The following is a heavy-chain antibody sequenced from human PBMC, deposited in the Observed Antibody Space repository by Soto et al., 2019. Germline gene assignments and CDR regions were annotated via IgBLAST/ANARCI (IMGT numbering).Heavy chain of an antibody. CDR2: IYYSGST. J-gene: IGHJ2*01. Sequence: QVQLQESGPGLVKPSQTLSLTCTVSGGSISSGGYYWSWIRQHPGKGLEWIGYIYYSGSTYYNPSLKSRVTISVDTSKNHGSLKLSSVDAADTAVYYCAGEGAPDYVWWSYRSDWYFDLWGRGNLVTVSS. D-gene: IGHD3-16*02. CDR3: AGEGAPDYVWWSYRSDWYFDL. V-gene: IGHV4-31*03. CDR1: GGSISSGGYY.